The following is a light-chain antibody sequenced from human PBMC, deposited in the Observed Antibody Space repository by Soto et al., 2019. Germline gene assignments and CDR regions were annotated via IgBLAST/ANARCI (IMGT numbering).Light chain of an antibody. CDR2: DVN. CDR1: SSDVGVYNY. CDR3: CSYAGRYIYV. Sequence: QSVLTQPRSVSGSPGQSVTISCTGTSSDVGVYNYVSWYQQHPGKAPKLLIYDVNKRPSGVPDRLSGSKSGNTGSLTISGLQAEDEADYYCCSYAGRYIYVFGTGTKVTVL. V-gene: IGLV2-11*01. J-gene: IGLJ1*01.